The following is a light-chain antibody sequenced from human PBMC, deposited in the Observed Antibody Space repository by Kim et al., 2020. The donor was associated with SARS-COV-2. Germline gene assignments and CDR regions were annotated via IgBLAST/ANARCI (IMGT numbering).Light chain of an antibody. CDR3: QKYNSAPWT. V-gene: IGKV1-27*01. CDR2: AAS. J-gene: IGKJ1*01. CDR1: QDIATS. Sequence: ASVGDTVPTTCRASQDIATSLAWYQQKPGKVPKVLIYAASTLQSGVPSRFSGSGSGTEFTLTIGSLQTEDVATYYCQKYNSAPWTFGPGTKVDIK.